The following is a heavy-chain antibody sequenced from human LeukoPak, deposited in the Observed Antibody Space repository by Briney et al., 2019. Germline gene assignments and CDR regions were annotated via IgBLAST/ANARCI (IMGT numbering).Heavy chain of an antibody. Sequence: GASVKVSCKASGYTFNTYGISWVRQAPGQGLEWMGWISAYNGNTNYAQKLQGRVTMTTDTSTKTAYMELGSLRSDDTAVYYCASGYCSGGSCYGLLDYWGQGTLVIVSS. CDR1: GYTFNTYG. CDR2: ISAYNGNT. V-gene: IGHV1-18*01. J-gene: IGHJ4*02. CDR3: ASGYCSGGSCYGLLDY. D-gene: IGHD2-15*01.